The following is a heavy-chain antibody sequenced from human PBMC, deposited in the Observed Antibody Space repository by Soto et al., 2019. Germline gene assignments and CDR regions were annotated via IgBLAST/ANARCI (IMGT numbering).Heavy chain of an antibody. J-gene: IGHJ3*02. CDR2: ISENSGTI. CDR1: GFIFSNYE. V-gene: IGHV3-48*03. CDR3: VREYCSGGTCSDAFDI. D-gene: IGHD2-15*01. Sequence: GGSLILSCAASGFIFSNYEVDWVRQAPGKGLEWVSYISENSGTIYYADSVKGRFTISRDNAKNSLYLQMNSLRAEDTAVYFCVREYCSGGTCSDAFDIWGQGTLVTVSS.